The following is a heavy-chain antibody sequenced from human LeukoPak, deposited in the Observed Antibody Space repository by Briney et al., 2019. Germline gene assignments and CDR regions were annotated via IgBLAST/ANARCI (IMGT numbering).Heavy chain of an antibody. CDR1: GYTFTSYG. CDR2: ISAYNGNT. CDR3: ARAGGDGYNYVDAFDV. J-gene: IGHJ3*01. Sequence: VASVKVSCKASGYTFTSYGISWVRQAPGQGLEWMGWISAYNGNTNYAQKLQGRVTMTTDTSTSTAYMELRSLKSDDTAVYYCARAGGDGYNYVDAFDVWGQGTMVTVSS. D-gene: IGHD5-24*01. V-gene: IGHV1-18*01.